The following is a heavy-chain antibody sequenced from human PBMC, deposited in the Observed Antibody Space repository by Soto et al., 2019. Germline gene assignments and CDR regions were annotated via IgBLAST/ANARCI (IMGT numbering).Heavy chain of an antibody. V-gene: IGHV4-4*01. Sequence: VQLQESGPGLVEPSGTLSLTCTASSGSFGSGIWWSWVRQPPGKGLEWIGAHYHTGNTNYNPSLKSRPTMSVDASKNQFSLSLGSVPAADTAVYCLAGAARLSPCAFWGRGTLVTVSS. CDR1: SGSFGSGIW. D-gene: IGHD6-6*01. J-gene: IGHJ4*02. CDR2: HYHTGNT. CDR3: AGAARLSPCAF.